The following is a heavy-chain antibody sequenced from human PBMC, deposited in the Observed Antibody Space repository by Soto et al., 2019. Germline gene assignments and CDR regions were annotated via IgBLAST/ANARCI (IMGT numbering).Heavy chain of an antibody. V-gene: IGHV3-30-3*01. CDR2: ISYDGSNK. CDR1: GFTFSSYA. J-gene: IGHJ4*02. Sequence: QVQLVESGGGVVQPGRSLRLSCAASGFTFSSYAMHWVRQAPGKGLEWVAVISYDGSNKYYADSVKGRFTISRDNSKNTLYLQMNSLRAADTDVYDCARALSYSSGLDYWGQGTLVTVSS. D-gene: IGHD6-19*01. CDR3: ARALSYSSGLDY.